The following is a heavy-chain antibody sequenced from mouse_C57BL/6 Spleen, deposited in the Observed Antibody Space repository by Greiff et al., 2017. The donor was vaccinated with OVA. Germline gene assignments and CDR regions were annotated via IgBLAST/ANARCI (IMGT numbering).Heavy chain of an antibody. V-gene: IGHV3-6*01. Sequence: EVQLQESGPGLVKPSQSLSLTCSVTGYSITSGYYWNWIRQFPGNKLEWMGYISYDGSNNYNPSLKNRISITRDTSKNQFFLKLNSVTTEDTATYYCARGPITTVVADYAMDYWGQGTSVTVSS. CDR1: GYSITSGYY. CDR3: ARGPITTVVADYAMDY. D-gene: IGHD1-1*01. CDR2: ISYDGSN. J-gene: IGHJ4*01.